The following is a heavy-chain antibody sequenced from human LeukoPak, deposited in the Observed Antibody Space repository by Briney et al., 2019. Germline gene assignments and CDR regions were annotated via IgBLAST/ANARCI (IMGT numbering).Heavy chain of an antibody. CDR1: GFTFSSYS. J-gene: IGHJ3*02. Sequence: GGSLRLSCAASGFTFSSYSMNWVRQAPGKGLGWVSSISSSSSYIYYADSVKGRFTISRDNAKNSLYLQMNSLRAEDTAVYYCARDLWRGGWSEPTREGAFDIWGQGTMVTVSS. V-gene: IGHV3-21*01. D-gene: IGHD3-3*01. CDR3: ARDLWRGGWSEPTREGAFDI. CDR2: ISSSSSYI.